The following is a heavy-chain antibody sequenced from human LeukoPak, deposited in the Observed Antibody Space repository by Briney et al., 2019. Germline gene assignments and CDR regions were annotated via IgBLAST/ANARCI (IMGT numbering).Heavy chain of an antibody. V-gene: IGHV4-34*01. J-gene: IGHJ4*02. CDR2: INHNGGT. D-gene: IGHD3-10*01. CDR3: AKAAKYYFGSDTYYYFDY. Sequence: SETLSLTCAVYGGSFSGYFWSWIRQPPGKGLEWIGDINHNGGTNYNPSLKSRVTISVDTSKNLFSLRLSSVTSADTAVYYCAKAAKYYFGSDTYYYFDYWGQGILVTVSS. CDR1: GGSFSGYF.